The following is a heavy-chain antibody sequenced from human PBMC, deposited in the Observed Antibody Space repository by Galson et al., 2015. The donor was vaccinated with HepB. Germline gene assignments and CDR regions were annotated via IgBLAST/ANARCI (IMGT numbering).Heavy chain of an antibody. Sequence: SLRLSCAASGFTFDDYGMNWVRQAPGKGLEWVSGLNWNGLSTTYADSVRGRFTIPRDNAKNLLFLQMNSLRAEDTAFYYCARKTALYTYTFDFWGRGALVIVSS. CDR1: GFTFDDYG. D-gene: IGHD2-21*02. CDR2: LNWNGLST. V-gene: IGHV3-20*04. J-gene: IGHJ4*02. CDR3: ARKTALYTYTFDF.